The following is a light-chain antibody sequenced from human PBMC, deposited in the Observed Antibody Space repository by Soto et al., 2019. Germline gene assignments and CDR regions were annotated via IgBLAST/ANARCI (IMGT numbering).Light chain of an antibody. V-gene: IGKV1-39*01. Sequence: DIQMTQSPSSLSASVGDRVTITCRASQSISSYLNWYQQKPGKAPKLLIYAASSLQSGVPSRFSGSGSGTDFNLNISSLQPEDFSTYYCQQSYSTPPTFGQWTKVEIK. CDR1: QSISSY. J-gene: IGKJ1*01. CDR2: AAS. CDR3: QQSYSTPPT.